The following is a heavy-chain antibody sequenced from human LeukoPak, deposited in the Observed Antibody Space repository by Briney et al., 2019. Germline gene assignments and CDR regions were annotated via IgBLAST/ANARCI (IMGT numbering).Heavy chain of an antibody. J-gene: IGHJ4*02. CDR2: IYSGGST. CDR1: GFTVSSNY. V-gene: IGHV3-53*05. CDR3: ARAKYSSGGGHFWTYYFDY. Sequence: GGSLRLSCAASGFTVSSNYMSWVRQAPGKGLEWVSVIYSGGSTYYSDSVKGRFTISRDNSKNTLYLQMNSLRAEDTAVYYCARAKYSSGGGHFWTYYFDYWGQGTLVTVSS. D-gene: IGHD6-19*01.